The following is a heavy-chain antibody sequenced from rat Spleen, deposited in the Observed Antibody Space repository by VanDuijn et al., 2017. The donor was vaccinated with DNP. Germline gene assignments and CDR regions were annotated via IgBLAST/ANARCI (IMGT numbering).Heavy chain of an antibody. V-gene: IGHV5-7*01. D-gene: IGHD4-1*01. J-gene: IGHJ2*01. CDR3: GKNTGYYFDH. CDR2: INYDGTRT. Sequence: EVQLVESGGGLVQPGGSLRLSCAASGFSFPNYYMAWVRQTPKKGLEWVATINYDGTRTYYRDSVKGRFTISRDNGKSSLYLQLSSLKSEDTATYYCGKNTGYYFDHWGQGVMVTVSS. CDR1: GFSFPNYY.